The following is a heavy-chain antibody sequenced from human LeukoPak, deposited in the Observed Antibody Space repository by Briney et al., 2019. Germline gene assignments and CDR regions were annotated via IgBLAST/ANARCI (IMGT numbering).Heavy chain of an antibody. Sequence: PGGSLRLSCAASGFTFSRHWMHWVRQAPGKRLVWISRINSDASDTNYADSVKGRFTISRDNAKNTLYLQMNSLRAEDTAVYYCSRDSLSSCGGDCYSGLDVWGQGTTVTVSS. CDR2: INSDASDT. J-gene: IGHJ6*02. CDR3: SRDSLSSCGGDCYSGLDV. CDR1: GFTFSRHW. V-gene: IGHV3-74*01. D-gene: IGHD2-21*02.